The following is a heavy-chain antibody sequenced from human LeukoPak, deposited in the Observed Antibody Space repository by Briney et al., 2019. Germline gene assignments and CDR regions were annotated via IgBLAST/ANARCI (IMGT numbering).Heavy chain of an antibody. CDR2: IYYSGST. J-gene: IGHJ5*02. CDR3: ARDAGRGAWYWFDP. Sequence: SETLSLTCTVSGGSISSYFWNWIRQPPGKALEWIGYIYYSGSTNYNPSLKSRVTISADTSKNQFSLKLSSVTAGDTAVYYCARDAGRGAWYWFDPWGQGTLVTVSS. D-gene: IGHD6-19*01. V-gene: IGHV4-59*01. CDR1: GGSISSYF.